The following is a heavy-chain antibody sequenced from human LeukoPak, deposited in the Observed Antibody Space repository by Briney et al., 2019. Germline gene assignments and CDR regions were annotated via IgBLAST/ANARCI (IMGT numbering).Heavy chain of an antibody. CDR1: RFTFSRHW. Sequence: GGSLRLSCATSRFTFSRHWMSWVRQAPGKGPEWVANIKQDGSERYYVDSVRGRFTISRDNAKNSLYLQMNSLRAEDTAVYYCARDGGHSTDFDYWGQGILVTVS. D-gene: IGHD2/OR15-2a*01. CDR3: ARDGGHSTDFDY. J-gene: IGHJ4*02. V-gene: IGHV3-7*01. CDR2: IKQDGSER.